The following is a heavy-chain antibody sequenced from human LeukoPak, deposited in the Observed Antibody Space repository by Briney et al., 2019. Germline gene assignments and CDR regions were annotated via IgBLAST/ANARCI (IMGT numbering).Heavy chain of an antibody. CDR3: AKDLNYYDSSGYYLPENFDY. J-gene: IGHJ4*02. CDR2: ISGTGRST. Sequence: PGGSLRLSCAASGFTFSSYAMSWVRQSPGKGLECVSGISGTGRSTYYADSVKGRFTISRDNSKNTLYLQMNSLRAEDTAVYYCAKDLNYYDSSGYYLPENFDYWGQGTLVTVSS. CDR1: GFTFSSYA. D-gene: IGHD3-22*01. V-gene: IGHV3-23*01.